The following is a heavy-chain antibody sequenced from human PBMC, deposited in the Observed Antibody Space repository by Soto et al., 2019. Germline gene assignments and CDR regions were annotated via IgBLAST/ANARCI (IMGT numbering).Heavy chain of an antibody. J-gene: IGHJ5*02. CDR2: IYTSGST. D-gene: IGHD3-22*01. V-gene: IGHV4-4*07. CDR1: GGSISNYY. Sequence: SETLSLPCTASGGSISNYYWRWIRQPAGKGLVWIGRIYTSGSTSYNTSLNSRFTMSVDTSKNQFSLKLCSVTAAETAVYFCAREEGDSATYGNNWFDPWGQGTLVTVSS. CDR3: AREEGDSATYGNNWFDP.